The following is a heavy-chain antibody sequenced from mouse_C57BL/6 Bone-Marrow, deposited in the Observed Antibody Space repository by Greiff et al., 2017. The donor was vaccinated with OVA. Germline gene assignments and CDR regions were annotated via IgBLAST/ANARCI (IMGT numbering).Heavy chain of an antibody. Sequence: EVKVVESGPGLVKPSQTVFLTCTVTGISITTGNYRWSWIRQFPGNKLEWIGYIYYSGPITYNPSLTSRTTITRDTPKNQFFLEMNSLTAEDTATYYWARDSSGPLYAMDYWGKGTSVTVSS. V-gene: IGHV3-5*01. CDR2: IYYSGPI. D-gene: IGHD3-2*02. CDR3: ARDSSGPLYAMDY. J-gene: IGHJ4*01. CDR1: GISITTGNYR.